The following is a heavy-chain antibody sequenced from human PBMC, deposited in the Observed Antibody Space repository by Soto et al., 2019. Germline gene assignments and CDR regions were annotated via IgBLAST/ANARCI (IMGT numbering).Heavy chain of an antibody. CDR3: AREQYYYDSSGYYYPFDY. D-gene: IGHD3-22*01. CDR2: IWYDGSNK. V-gene: IGHV3-33*01. J-gene: IGHJ4*02. CDR1: GFTFSSYG. Sequence: GESLKISCAASGFTFSSYGMHWVRQAPGKGLEWVAVIWYDGSNKYYADSVKGRFTISRDNSKNTRDLQMNSLRAEDTAVDYCAREQYYYDSSGYYYPFDYWGQGTLVTVSS.